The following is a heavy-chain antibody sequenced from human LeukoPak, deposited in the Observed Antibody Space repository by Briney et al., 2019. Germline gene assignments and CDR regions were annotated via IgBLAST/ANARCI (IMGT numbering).Heavy chain of an antibody. CDR2: MNPNSGNT. Sequence: ASVNVSCKPSVYTFTSYDINWVRQATGQGLEWMGWMNPNSGNTGYAQKFQGRVTMTRNTSISTAYMELSSLRSEDTAVYYCARTMYYYDSGSYQTLFGYWGQGTLVTVSS. D-gene: IGHD3-10*01. CDR1: VYTFTSYD. CDR3: ARTMYYYDSGSYQTLFGY. V-gene: IGHV1-8*01. J-gene: IGHJ4*02.